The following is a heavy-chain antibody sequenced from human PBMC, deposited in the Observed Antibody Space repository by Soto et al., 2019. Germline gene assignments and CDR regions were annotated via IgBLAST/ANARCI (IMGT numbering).Heavy chain of an antibody. CDR3: ARLNSRSHSSGWLSPDYYYYGMDV. J-gene: IGHJ6*02. Sequence: SVKVSCKASGGTFSSYAISWVRQAPGQGLEWMGGIIPIFGTANYAQKFQGRVTITADESTSTAYMELSSLRSEDTAVYYCARLNSRSHSSGWLSPDYYYYGMDVWGQGATVTVSS. CDR2: IIPIFGTA. D-gene: IGHD6-19*01. V-gene: IGHV1-69*13. CDR1: GGTFSSYA.